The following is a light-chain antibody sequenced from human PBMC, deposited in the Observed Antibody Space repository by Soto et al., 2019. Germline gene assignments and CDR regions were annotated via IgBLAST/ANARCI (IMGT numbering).Light chain of an antibody. J-gene: IGKJ4*01. V-gene: IGKV3-20*01. CDR3: QHYGSSPRN. Sequence: EIVLTQSPGTLSLSPGERATLSCRASQSVTSSYLAWYQQKPGQAPRLLIYGASSRATGIPDRFSASGSGTDFTLIISRLEPEDFAVYYCQHYGSSPRNFGGGTKVEIK. CDR1: QSVTSSY. CDR2: GAS.